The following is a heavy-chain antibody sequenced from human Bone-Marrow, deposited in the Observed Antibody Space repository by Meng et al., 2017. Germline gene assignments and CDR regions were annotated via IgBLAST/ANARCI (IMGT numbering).Heavy chain of an antibody. V-gene: IGHV3-23*01. D-gene: IGHD6-13*01. J-gene: IGHJ4*02. CDR3: ASQAGRTPTGYRIN. CDR2: FSGSGGST. Sequence: GESLKIPCAASGFTFSSYAMSWVRQAPGKGLEWVSAFSGSGGSTYYADSVKGRFTISRDNSKNTLYLQMNSLRAEDTAVYYCASQAGRTPTGYRINWGQGTLVTVSS. CDR1: GFTFSSYA.